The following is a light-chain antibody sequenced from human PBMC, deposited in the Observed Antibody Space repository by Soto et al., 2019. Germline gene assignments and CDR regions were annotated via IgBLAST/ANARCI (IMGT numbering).Light chain of an antibody. CDR3: QQYNEWPLT. CDR1: ESVSSN. V-gene: IGKV3-15*01. Sequence: EIVMTQSPATLSVSPGERATLSCRASESVSSNLAWYQQKAGQAPRLLIYAASTRATGIPARFSGSGSGTEFTLSISSLQSEDFAVYYCQQYNEWPLTFGGGTKVDIK. J-gene: IGKJ4*01. CDR2: AAS.